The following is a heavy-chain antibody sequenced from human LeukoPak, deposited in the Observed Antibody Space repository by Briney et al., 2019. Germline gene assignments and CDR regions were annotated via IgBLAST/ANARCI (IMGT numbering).Heavy chain of an antibody. V-gene: IGHV3-23*01. J-gene: IGHJ4*02. CDR3: SKSPVYDSRAQHNFDS. CDR2: ISPYGTTT. CDR1: GFTFTNYA. Sequence: GGSLRLSCAASGFTFTNYAMSWVRQAPGKGLEWFSAISPYGTTTYYADSVKGRFTISRDNSKNTLYLQMDSLRADDTAVYYCSKSPVYDSRAQHNFDSWGQGTLVTVSS. D-gene: IGHD3-22*01.